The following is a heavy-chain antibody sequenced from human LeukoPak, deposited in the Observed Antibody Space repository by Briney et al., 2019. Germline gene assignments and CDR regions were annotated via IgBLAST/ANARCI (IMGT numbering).Heavy chain of an antibody. CDR2: IWYDGSNK. CDR1: GFTFSSYG. D-gene: IGHD3-16*01. J-gene: IGHJ5*02. CDR3: ARLWGGNGYSGGSLNL. V-gene: IGHV3-33*01. Sequence: GGSLRLSCAASGFTFSSYGMHWVRQAPGKGLEWVAVIWYDGSNKYYADSVKGRFTISRDNSKNTLYLQMNSLRAEDTAVYYCARLWGGNGYSGGSLNLWGQGTLVTVSS.